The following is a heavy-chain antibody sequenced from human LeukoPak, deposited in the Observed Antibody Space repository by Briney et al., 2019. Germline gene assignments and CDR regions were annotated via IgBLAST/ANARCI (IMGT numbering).Heavy chain of an antibody. D-gene: IGHD6-13*01. Sequence: GGSLRLSCAASGFTFSSSAMSWVRQAPGQGLEWVSGISVGGDTTHYTDSVKGRFTISRDNSNNTLYLQMNSLRAEDTAVYYCARHSRGRWYVFDYWGQGTLVTVSS. CDR2: ISVGGDTT. CDR3: ARHSRGRWYVFDY. CDR1: GFTFSSSA. V-gene: IGHV3-23*01. J-gene: IGHJ4*02.